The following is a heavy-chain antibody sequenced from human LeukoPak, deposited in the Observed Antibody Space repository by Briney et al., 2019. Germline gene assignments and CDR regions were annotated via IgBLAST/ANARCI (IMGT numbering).Heavy chain of an antibody. D-gene: IGHD7-27*01. CDR1: GSTVSSRY. Sequence: GGSLRLSCAASGSTVSSRYMIWVRQAPGRGLEWVSVIYDAGDAHYADSVKGRFTISRDNSKSTLYLQMNSPRAEDTAVYYCARAPGPLGYWGQGIVVNV. CDR2: IYDAGDA. J-gene: IGHJ4*02. V-gene: IGHV3-53*01. CDR3: ARAPGPLGY.